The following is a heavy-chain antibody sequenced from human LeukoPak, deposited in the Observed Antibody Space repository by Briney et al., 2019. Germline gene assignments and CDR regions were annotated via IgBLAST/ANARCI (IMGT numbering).Heavy chain of an antibody. CDR3: ARSQQPGPGAEYFQH. V-gene: IGHV3-30*04. CDR2: ISYDGSNK. D-gene: IGHD6-13*01. J-gene: IGHJ1*01. Sequence: PGGSLRLSCAASGFTFSSYAMHWVRQAPGKGLEWVAVISYDGSNKYYADSVKGRFTISRDNSKNTLYLQMNSLRAEDTAVYYCARSQQPGPGAEYFQHWGQGTLVTVSS. CDR1: GFTFSSYA.